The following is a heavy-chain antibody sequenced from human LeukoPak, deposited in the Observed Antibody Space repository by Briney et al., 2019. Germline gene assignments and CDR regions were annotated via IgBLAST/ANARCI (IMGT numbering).Heavy chain of an antibody. CDR1: GGSISSGGYS. Sequence: PSETLSLTCAVSGGSISSGGYSWSWIRQPPGKGLEWIGSIYYSGSTYYNPSLKSRVTISVDTSKNQFSLKLSSVTAADTAVYYCARRHSRGSYYDSIWGQGTMVTVSS. J-gene: IGHJ3*02. V-gene: IGHV4-39*01. CDR2: IYYSGST. D-gene: IGHD3-22*01. CDR3: ARRHSRGSYYDSI.